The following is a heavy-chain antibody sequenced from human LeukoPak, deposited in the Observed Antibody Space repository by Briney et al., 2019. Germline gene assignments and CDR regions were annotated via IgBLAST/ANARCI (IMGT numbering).Heavy chain of an antibody. V-gene: IGHV4-39*01. CDR3: AKYDYGDYVAFDI. D-gene: IGHD4-17*01. J-gene: IGHJ3*02. CDR2: IYYSGST. CDR1: GGSISSSSYY. Sequence: SETLSLTCTVSGGSISSSSYYWGWIRQPPGKGLEWIGSIYYSGSTYYNPSLKSRVTISVDTSKNQFSLKLSSVTAADTAVYYCAKYDYGDYVAFDIWGQGTMVTVSS.